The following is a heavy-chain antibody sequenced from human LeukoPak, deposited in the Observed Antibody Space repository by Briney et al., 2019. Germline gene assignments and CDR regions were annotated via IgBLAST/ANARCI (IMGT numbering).Heavy chain of an antibody. V-gene: IGHV1-24*01. CDR2: FDPEDGET. CDR1: GYTLTELS. CDR3: GTLWAVDY. J-gene: IGHJ4*02. Sequence: GASVKASCKVSGYTLTELSMHWVRQAPGKGLEWMGGFDPEDGETIYAQKFQGRVTMTEDTSTDTAYMEVSRLRTEETAVYYSGTLWAVDYRGQGNPVTVSS. D-gene: IGHD1-26*01.